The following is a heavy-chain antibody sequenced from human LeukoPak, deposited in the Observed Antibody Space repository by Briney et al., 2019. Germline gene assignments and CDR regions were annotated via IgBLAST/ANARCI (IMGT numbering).Heavy chain of an antibody. J-gene: IGHJ4*02. CDR2: ISGSGGST. V-gene: IGHV3-23*01. D-gene: IGHD4-23*01. CDR1: GFTVSSNY. CDR3: AKAQDYGGRGGFDY. Sequence: GGSLRLSCAASGFTVSSNYMSWVRQAPGKGLEWVSAISGSGGSTYYADSVKGRFTISRDNSKNTLYLQMNSLRAEDTAVYYCAKAQDYGGRGGFDYWGQGTLVTVSS.